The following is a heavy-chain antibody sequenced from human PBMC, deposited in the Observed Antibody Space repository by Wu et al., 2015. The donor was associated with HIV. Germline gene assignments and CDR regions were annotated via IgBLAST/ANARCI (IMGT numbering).Heavy chain of an antibody. V-gene: IGHV1-18*01. Sequence: QVQLVQSGAEVKKPGASVKVSCQASGYTFTSYGISWVRQAPGQGLEWMGWSSTYNSRANYAQNLQGRLTLTRDISTSTAYMELRSLRSDDTAVYYCARFGGYNFYYYYGMDVWGQGTTVTVSS. J-gene: IGHJ6*02. CDR3: ARFGGYNFYYYYGMDV. CDR2: SSTYNSRA. CDR1: GYTFTSYG. D-gene: IGHD5-24*01.